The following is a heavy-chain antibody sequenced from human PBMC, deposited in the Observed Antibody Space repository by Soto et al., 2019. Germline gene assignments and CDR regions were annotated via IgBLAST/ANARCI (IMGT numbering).Heavy chain of an antibody. Sequence: PGGSLRLSCAASGFTFSSYSMNWVRQAPGKGLEWVSYISSSSSTIYYADSVKGRFTISRDNAKNSLYLQMNSLRDEDTAVYYCARGLQSHFYYYYYYGMDVWGQGTTVTVSS. CDR1: GFTFSSYS. V-gene: IGHV3-48*02. CDR3: ARGLQSHFYYYYYYGMDV. D-gene: IGHD4-4*01. J-gene: IGHJ6*02. CDR2: ISSSSSTI.